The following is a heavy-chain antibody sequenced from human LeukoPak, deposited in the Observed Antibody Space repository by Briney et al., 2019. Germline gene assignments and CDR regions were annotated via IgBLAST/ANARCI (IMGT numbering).Heavy chain of an antibody. CDR2: INPNSGGT. D-gene: IGHD3-9*01. J-gene: IGHJ3*02. CDR3: ARDNYDILTGYYRDAFDI. V-gene: IGHV1-2*02. Sequence: ASVKVSCKASGYTFTAYYMHWVRQAPGQGLEWMGWINPNSGGTKLTQKFQGRVTMTRDTSTSTVYMELSSLRSEDTAVYYCARDNYDILTGYYRDAFDIWGQGTMVTVSS. CDR1: GYTFTAYY.